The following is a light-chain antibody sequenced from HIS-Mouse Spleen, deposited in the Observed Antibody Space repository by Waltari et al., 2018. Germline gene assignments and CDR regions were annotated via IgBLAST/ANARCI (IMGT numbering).Light chain of an antibody. V-gene: IGKV1-33*01. J-gene: IGKJ3*01. CDR2: DAS. CDR1: QDISNY. CDR3: QQYDNLPPFT. Sequence: DIQMTKSPSSLSASVGDRVTITCQASQDISNYLNWYQQKPGKAPKLLIYDASNLETGVPSRFSGSGSGTDFTFTISSLQPEDIATYYCQQYDNLPPFTFGPGTKGDIK.